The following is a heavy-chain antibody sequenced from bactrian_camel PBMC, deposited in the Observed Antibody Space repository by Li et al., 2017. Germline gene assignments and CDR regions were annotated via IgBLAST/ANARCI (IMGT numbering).Heavy chain of an antibody. J-gene: IGHJ4*01. D-gene: IGHD2*01. Sequence: QLVESGGGSVQAGGSLRLSCVASGYWSNSNCMAWFRRPSGREREGVAAIDADGCSYYKDSVKDRFAVSRDNAKNSFYLQMNQLTPEDTAMYFCAAGRTRNGYCYSMSEFPEAAYNHWGQGTQVTVS. CDR2: IDADGCS. CDR3: AAGRTRNGYCYSMSEFPEAAYNH. CDR1: GYWSNSNC. V-gene: IGHV3S1*01.